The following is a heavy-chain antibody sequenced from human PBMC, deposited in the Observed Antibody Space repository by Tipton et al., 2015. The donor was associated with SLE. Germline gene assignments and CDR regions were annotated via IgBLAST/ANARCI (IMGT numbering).Heavy chain of an antibody. V-gene: IGHV3-21*03. J-gene: IGHJ4*02. Sequence: GSLRLSCAASGFTFSSYSMNWVRQAPGKGLEWVSSISSSSSYIYYADSVKGRFTISRDNAKNSLYLQMNSLRAEDTAVYYCARDHHRNYYGSGIGDFWGQGTLVTVSS. CDR1: GFTFSSYS. CDR2: ISSSSSYI. CDR3: ARDHHRNYYGSGIGDF. D-gene: IGHD3-10*01.